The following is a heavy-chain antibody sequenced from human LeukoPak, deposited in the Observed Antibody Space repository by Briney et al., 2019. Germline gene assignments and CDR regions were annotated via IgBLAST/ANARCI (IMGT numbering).Heavy chain of an antibody. V-gene: IGHV4-39*07. J-gene: IGHJ3*02. CDR2: IYYSGST. D-gene: IGHD2-2*01. Sequence: SETLSLTCTVSGGSISSSSYYWGWIRQPPGKGLEWIGSIYYSGSTYYNPSLKSRVTISVDTSKNQFSLKLSSVTAADTAVYYCARGGAVPISDAFHIWGQGTMVTVSS. CDR3: ARGGAVPISDAFHI. CDR1: GGSISSSSYY.